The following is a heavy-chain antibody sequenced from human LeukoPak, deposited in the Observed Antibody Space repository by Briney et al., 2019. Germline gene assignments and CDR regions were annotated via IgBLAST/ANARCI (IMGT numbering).Heavy chain of an antibody. CDR3: ARSVGYSYGCLDY. J-gene: IGHJ4*02. D-gene: IGHD5-18*01. CDR1: GGSISSGGYY. V-gene: IGHV4-30-2*01. CDR2: IYHSGST. Sequence: SQTLSLTCTVSGGSISSGGYYWSWIRQPPGKGLEWIGYIYHSGSTYYNPSLKSRVTISVDRSKNQFSLKLSSVTAADTAVYYCARSVGYSYGCLDYWGREPWSPSPQ.